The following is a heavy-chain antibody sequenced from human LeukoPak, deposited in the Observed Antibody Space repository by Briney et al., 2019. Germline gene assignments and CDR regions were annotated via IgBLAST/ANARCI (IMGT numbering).Heavy chain of an antibody. D-gene: IGHD2-2*01. J-gene: IGHJ4*02. CDR3: ARHERGSTSCCYDY. V-gene: IGHV1-18*01. CDR1: GGTFSSYA. CDR2: ISAYNGNT. Sequence: ASVKVSCKASGGTFSSYAVSWVRQAPGQGLEWMGWISAYNGNTNYAQKLQGRVTMTTDTSTSTAYMELRSLRSDDTAVYYCARHERGSTSCCYDYWGQGTLVTVSS.